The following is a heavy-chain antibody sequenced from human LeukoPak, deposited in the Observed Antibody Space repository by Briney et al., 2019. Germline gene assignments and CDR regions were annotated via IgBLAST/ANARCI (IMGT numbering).Heavy chain of an antibody. D-gene: IGHD3-22*01. CDR1: GGSISSSSYY. J-gene: IGHJ4*02. V-gene: IGHV4-39*02. CDR2: IYYSGST. Sequence: KPSETLSLTCTVSGGSISSSSYYWGWIRQPPGKGLEWIGSIYYSGSTYYNPSLKSRVTISVDTSKNQFSLKLSSVTAADTAVYYCAREMYDTSGYFDYWGQGTLVTVSS. CDR3: AREMYDTSGYFDY.